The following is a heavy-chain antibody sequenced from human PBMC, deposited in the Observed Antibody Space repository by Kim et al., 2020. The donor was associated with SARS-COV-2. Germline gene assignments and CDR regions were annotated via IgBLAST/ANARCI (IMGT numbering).Heavy chain of an antibody. V-gene: IGHV3-21*01. D-gene: IGHD6-19*01. Sequence: GGSLRLSCAASGFTFSSYSMNWVRQAPGKGLEWVSSISSSSSYIYYADSVKGRFTISRDNAKNSLYLQMNSLRAEDTAVYYCARGASIAVAGTDFQHWGQGTLVTVSS. J-gene: IGHJ1*01. CDR3: ARGASIAVAGTDFQH. CDR2: ISSSSSYI. CDR1: GFTFSSYS.